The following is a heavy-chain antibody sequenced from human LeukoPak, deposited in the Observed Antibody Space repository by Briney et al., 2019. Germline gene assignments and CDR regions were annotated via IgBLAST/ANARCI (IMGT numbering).Heavy chain of an antibody. D-gene: IGHD1-7*01. CDR3: AKGPLEAWNSRGTLFFDI. CDR2: ISGSGGST. Sequence: PGGSLRLSCAASGFTFSSYAMSWVRQAPGKGLEWVSAISGSGGSTYYADSVKGRFTISRDNSKNTLYLQMNSLRAEDTAVYYCAKGPLEAWNSRGTLFFDIWGQGTMVTVSS. J-gene: IGHJ3*02. V-gene: IGHV3-23*01. CDR1: GFTFSSYA.